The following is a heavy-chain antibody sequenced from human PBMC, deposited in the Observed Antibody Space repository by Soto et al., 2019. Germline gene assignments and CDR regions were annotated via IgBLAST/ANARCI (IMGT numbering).Heavy chain of an antibody. CDR2: INHSGST. CDR1: GGCSSGYY. Sequence: SETLSLTCAVCGGCSSGYYLSWIRQPPGKGLEWIGEINHSGSTNYNPSLKSRVTISVDTSKNQFSLKLSSVTAADTAVYYCARGKVVGMVYYYYYGMDVWGQGTTLTVSS. J-gene: IGHJ6*02. D-gene: IGHD2-8*01. CDR3: ARGKVVGMVYYYYYGMDV. V-gene: IGHV4-34*01.